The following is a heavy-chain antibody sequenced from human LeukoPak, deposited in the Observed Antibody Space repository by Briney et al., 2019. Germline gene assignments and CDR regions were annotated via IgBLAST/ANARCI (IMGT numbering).Heavy chain of an antibody. CDR3: AREEGSGSYYNY. CDR1: GFTFSSYS. V-gene: IGHV3-21*01. CDR2: ISSSSSYI. Sequence: GGSLRLSCAASGFTFSSYSMNWVRQAPGKGLEWFSSISSSSSYIYYADSVKGRFTISRDNAKNSLYLQMNSLRAEDTAVYYCAREEGSGSYYNYWGQGTLVTVSS. J-gene: IGHJ4*02. D-gene: IGHD3-10*01.